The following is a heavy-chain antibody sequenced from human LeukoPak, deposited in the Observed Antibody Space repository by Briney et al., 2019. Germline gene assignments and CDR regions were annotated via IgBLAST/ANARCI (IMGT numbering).Heavy chain of an antibody. CDR1: GFTFSDYY. Sequence: GGSLRLSCAASGFTFSDYYMTWIRQAPGKGLGGVSYISSRGFTIYYADSVKGRFTISRDNAKNSLYLQMNSLRVEDTAVYYCAREAAEAGIYDYWGQGTLVTVSS. J-gene: IGHJ4*02. D-gene: IGHD6-19*01. V-gene: IGHV3-11*01. CDR3: AREAAEAGIYDY. CDR2: ISSRGFTI.